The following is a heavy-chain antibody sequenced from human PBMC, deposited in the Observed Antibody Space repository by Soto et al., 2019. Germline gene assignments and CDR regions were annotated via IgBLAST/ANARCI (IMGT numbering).Heavy chain of an antibody. V-gene: IGHV3-21*01. D-gene: IGHD6-13*01. Sequence: EVQLVESGGVLVKPGGSLRLSCAASGFTFSPYTMNWVRQAPGQGLEWVSSISSRSSYIYYADSVKGRFTISRDNAKNSLYLLMTSLRAEDTAVYYCTRDLAAATSYGMDVWGQGTMVTVSS. J-gene: IGHJ6*02. CDR3: TRDLAAATSYGMDV. CDR2: ISSRSSYI. CDR1: GFTFSPYT.